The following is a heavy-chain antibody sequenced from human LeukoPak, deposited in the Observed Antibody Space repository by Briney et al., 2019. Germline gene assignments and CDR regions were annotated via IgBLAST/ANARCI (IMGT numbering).Heavy chain of an antibody. CDR3: ARPEQGVILDY. D-gene: IGHD3-16*02. CDR1: GFSFSSYW. J-gene: IGHJ4*02. Sequence: QSGGSLRLSCAASGFSFSSYWMHWVRQAPGKGLVWVSRINSDGSSTDYADSVKGRFTISRDNAKNTLYLQMNSLRVEDTAVYYCARPEQGVILDYWGQGTLVTVSS. CDR2: INSDGSST. V-gene: IGHV3-74*01.